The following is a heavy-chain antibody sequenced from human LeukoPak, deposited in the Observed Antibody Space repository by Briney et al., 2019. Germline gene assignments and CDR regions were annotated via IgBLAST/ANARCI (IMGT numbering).Heavy chain of an antibody. Sequence: SETLSLTCTVSGGSISSYYWSWIRQPPGKGLEWIGYIYYSGSTNYNPSLKSRVTILVDTSKNQFSLKLSSVTAADTAVYYCAGGVVAALDFDYWGQGTLVTVSS. V-gene: IGHV4-59*01. CDR3: AGGVVAALDFDY. CDR2: IYYSGST. D-gene: IGHD2-15*01. CDR1: GGSISSYY. J-gene: IGHJ4*02.